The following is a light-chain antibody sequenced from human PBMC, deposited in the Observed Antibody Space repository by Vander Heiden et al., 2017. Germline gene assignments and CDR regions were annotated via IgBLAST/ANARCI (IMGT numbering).Light chain of an antibody. V-gene: IGKV4-1*01. Sequence: DIVMTQSPDSLAVSLGERATINCKSSQSVLYSSNNKNYLVWYQQKPGQPPKLLIYWASTRESGVPDRFSGSASGTDFTLTSSSLQAEDVAVYYCQQYYTTPYTFGQGTKLEIK. CDR3: QQYYTTPYT. CDR2: WAS. J-gene: IGKJ2*01. CDR1: QSVLYSSNNKNY.